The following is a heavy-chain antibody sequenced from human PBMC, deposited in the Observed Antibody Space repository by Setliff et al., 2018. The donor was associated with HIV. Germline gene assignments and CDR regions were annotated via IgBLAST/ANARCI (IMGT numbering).Heavy chain of an antibody. CDR1: GYTLTELS. D-gene: IGHD6-6*01. CDR2: FDPKDGKT. CDR3: VTGSAARPFDY. V-gene: IGHV1-24*01. Sequence: ASVKVSCKVSGYTLTELSRHWVRQAPGNGLEWMGSFDPKDGKTRYAQKFQGRVTITEDTSTDTAYMDLSSLRSEDTAVYYYVTGSAARPFDYWGQGTLVTVS. J-gene: IGHJ4*02.